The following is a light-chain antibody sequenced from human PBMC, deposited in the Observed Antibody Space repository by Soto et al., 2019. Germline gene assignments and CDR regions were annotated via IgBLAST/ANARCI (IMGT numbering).Light chain of an antibody. J-gene: IGKJ2*01. CDR2: LGF. CDR1: QTLLHSNAYNY. Sequence: DIVLTQSPLSLPVTPGEPASISCRSSQTLLHSNAYNYLDWYLQKPGQSPQLLFYLGFNRASEVPDRFSGSGSGTDFTLKISRVEAEDVGVYYCMQALQTPYTFGQGTKVEIK. CDR3: MQALQTPYT. V-gene: IGKV2-28*01.